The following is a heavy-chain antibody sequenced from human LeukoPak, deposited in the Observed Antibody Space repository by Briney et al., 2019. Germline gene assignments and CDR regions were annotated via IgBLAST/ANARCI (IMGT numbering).Heavy chain of an antibody. D-gene: IGHD3-22*01. Sequence: SETLSLTSTVYGGSISSHYWSCVRQPAGKGLEWIGRIYTSESTNYNPSLKSRVTMSVDTSKNQFALKLSSVTAADTAVYYCARSGRGYYDSSGYYTALDYWGQGTLVTVSS. CDR2: IYTSEST. CDR1: GGSISSHY. CDR3: ARSGRGYYDSSGYYTALDY. J-gene: IGHJ4*02. V-gene: IGHV4-4*07.